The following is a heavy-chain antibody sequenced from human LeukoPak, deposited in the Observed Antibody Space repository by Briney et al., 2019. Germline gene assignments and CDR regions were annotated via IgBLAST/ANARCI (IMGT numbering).Heavy chain of an antibody. V-gene: IGHV1-8*01. J-gene: IGHJ4*02. CDR2: MNPNSGNT. CDR1: GYTFTNYD. Sequence: AASVKVSCKASGYTFTNYDINWVRQATGQGLEWMGWMNPNSGNTGYAQKFQGRVTMTRNTSISTAYMELSSLGSEDTAVYYCAAPGSRRGDLSPYYFDYWGQGTLVTVSS. D-gene: IGHD4-17*01. CDR3: AAPGSRRGDLSPYYFDY.